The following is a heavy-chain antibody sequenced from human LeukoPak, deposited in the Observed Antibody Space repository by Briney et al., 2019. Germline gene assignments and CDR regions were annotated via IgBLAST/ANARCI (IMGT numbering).Heavy chain of an antibody. D-gene: IGHD3-3*01. CDR2: MNPNSGNT. V-gene: IGHV1-8*01. CDR3: ARAPPYDFWSGYYTNGWFDP. J-gene: IGHJ5*02. CDR1: GYTFTSYD. Sequence: GASVKVSCKASGYTFTSYDINWVRQATGQGLEWMGWMNPNSGNTGYAQKFQGRVTMTRNTSISTAYMELSSLRSEGTAVYYCARAPPYDFWSGYYTNGWFDPWGQGTLVTVSS.